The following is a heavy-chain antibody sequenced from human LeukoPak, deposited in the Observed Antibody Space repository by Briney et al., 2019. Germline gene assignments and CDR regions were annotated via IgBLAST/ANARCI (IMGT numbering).Heavy chain of an antibody. Sequence: GSSVKLSCKASGGTFSSYAISWVRQAPGQGLEWMGGIIPIFGTANYAQKFQGRVTITTDESTSTAYMELSSLRSEDTAVYYCARSTARTMVSIYYYYMDVWGKGTTVTVSS. J-gene: IGHJ6*03. V-gene: IGHV1-69*05. D-gene: IGHD3-10*01. CDR2: IIPIFGTA. CDR1: GGTFSSYA. CDR3: ARSTARTMVSIYYYYMDV.